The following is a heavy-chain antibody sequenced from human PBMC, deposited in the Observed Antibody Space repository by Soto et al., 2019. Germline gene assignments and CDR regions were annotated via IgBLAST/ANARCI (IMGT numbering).Heavy chain of an antibody. V-gene: IGHV1-69*13. Sequence: SVKVSCKASGGTFSSYAISWVRQAPGQGLEWMGGIIPIFGTANYAQKFQGRVTITADESTSTAYMELSSLRSEDTAVYYCASKVSAAPLNLYYYYGMDVWGQGTTVTVSS. D-gene: IGHD6-13*01. CDR3: ASKVSAAPLNLYYYYGMDV. CDR2: IIPIFGTA. CDR1: GGTFSSYA. J-gene: IGHJ6*02.